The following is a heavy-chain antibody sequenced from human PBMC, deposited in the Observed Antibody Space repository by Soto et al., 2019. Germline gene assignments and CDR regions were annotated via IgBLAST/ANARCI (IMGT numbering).Heavy chain of an antibody. D-gene: IGHD2-21*01. CDR3: ARGLVGDFDAFDI. CDR1: GGSFSGYY. J-gene: IGHJ3*02. Sequence: SETLSLTCAVYGGSFSGYYWSWIRQPPGKGLEWIGEINHSGSTNYNPSLKGRVTISVDTSKNKFSLKLSSVTAADTAVYYCARGLVGDFDAFDIWGQGKMVTVS. V-gene: IGHV4-34*01. CDR2: INHSGST.